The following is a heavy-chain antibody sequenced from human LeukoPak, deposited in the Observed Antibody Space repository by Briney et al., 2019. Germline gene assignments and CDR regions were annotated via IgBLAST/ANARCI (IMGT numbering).Heavy chain of an antibody. Sequence: GESLKISSKGSGYSFTSYWIGWMRQMPGKGLEWMGIIYPGDSDTSYSPSFQGQVTISADKSISTAYLQWSSLKASDTAMYYCARQADLDTAMGDYWGQGTLVTVSS. V-gene: IGHV5-51*01. CDR1: GYSFTSYW. CDR2: IYPGDSDT. J-gene: IGHJ4*02. D-gene: IGHD5-18*01. CDR3: ARQADLDTAMGDY.